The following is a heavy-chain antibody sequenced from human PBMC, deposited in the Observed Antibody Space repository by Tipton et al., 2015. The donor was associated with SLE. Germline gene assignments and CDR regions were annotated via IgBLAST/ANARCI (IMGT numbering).Heavy chain of an antibody. CDR1: GGSISSSSYY. Sequence: TLSLTCTVSGGSISSSSYYWGWIRQPPGKGLEWIGSIYYSGSTYYNPSLKSRVTISVDTSKNQFSLKLSSVTAADTAVYCCARAGVTIFGVVEAGYYYMDVWGKGTTVTVSS. V-gene: IGHV4-39*07. J-gene: IGHJ6*03. CDR2: IYYSGST. CDR3: ARAGVTIFGVVEAGYYYMDV. D-gene: IGHD3-3*01.